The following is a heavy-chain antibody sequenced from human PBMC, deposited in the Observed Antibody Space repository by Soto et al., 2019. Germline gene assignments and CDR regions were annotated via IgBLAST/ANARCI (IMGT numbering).Heavy chain of an antibody. CDR1: GGTFSSYT. CDR2: IIPILGIA. J-gene: IGHJ3*02. CDR3: ARAILWFGELLGAFDI. D-gene: IGHD3-10*01. Sequence: QVQLVQSGAEVKKPGSSVKVSCKASGGTFSSYTISWVRQAPGQGLEWMGRIIPILGIANYAQKFQGRVTITADKSTSTAYMELSSLRSEDTAVYYCARAILWFGELLGAFDIWGQGTMVTVSS. V-gene: IGHV1-69*02.